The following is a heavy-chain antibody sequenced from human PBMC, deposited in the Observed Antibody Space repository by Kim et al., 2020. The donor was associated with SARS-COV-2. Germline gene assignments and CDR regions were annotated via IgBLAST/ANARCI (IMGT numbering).Heavy chain of an antibody. D-gene: IGHD3-22*01. V-gene: IGHV3-23*01. CDR1: GFTFSSYA. J-gene: IGHJ6*02. CDR2: ISGSGGST. CDR3: ARERGGYYDSSGYYYYGMDV. Sequence: GGSQRLSCAASGFTFSSYAMSWVRQAPGKGLEWVSAISGSGGSTYYADSVKGRFTISRDNSKNTLYLQMNSLRAEDTAVYYCARERGGYYDSSGYYYYGMDVWGQGTTVTVSS.